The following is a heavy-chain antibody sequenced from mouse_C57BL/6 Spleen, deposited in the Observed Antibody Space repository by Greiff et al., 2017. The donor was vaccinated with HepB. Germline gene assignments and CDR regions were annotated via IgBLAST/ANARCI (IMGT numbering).Heavy chain of an antibody. CDR2: IDPETGGT. CDR3: TRTSLLGPWYFDV. D-gene: IGHD4-1*01. V-gene: IGHV1-15*01. Sequence: QVQLQQSGAELVRPGASVTLSCKASGYTFTDYEMHWVKQTPVHGLEWIGAIDPETGGTAYNQKFKGKAILTADKSSSTAYMELRSLTSEDSAVYYCTRTSLLGPWYFDVWGTGTTVTVSS. CDR1: GYTFTDYE. J-gene: IGHJ1*03.